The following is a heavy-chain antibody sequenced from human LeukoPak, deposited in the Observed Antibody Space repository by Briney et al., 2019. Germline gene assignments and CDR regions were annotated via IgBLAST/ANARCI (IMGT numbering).Heavy chain of an antibody. Sequence: GASVKVSCKASGYTFTGYYLHWARQAPGQGLEWMGWINTNTGNPTYAQGFTGRFVFSLDTSVSTAYLQISSLKSEDTAVYYCARDSGYSSGWYPTTDYWGQGTLVTVSS. J-gene: IGHJ4*02. V-gene: IGHV7-4-1*02. CDR1: GYTFTGYY. CDR2: INTNTGNP. D-gene: IGHD6-19*01. CDR3: ARDSGYSSGWYPTTDY.